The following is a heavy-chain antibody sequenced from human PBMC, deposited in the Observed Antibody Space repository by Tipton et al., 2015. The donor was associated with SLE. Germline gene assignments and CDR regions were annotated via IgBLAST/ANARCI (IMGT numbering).Heavy chain of an antibody. CDR3: ARRWAGVTTVTTGGYYYYDMDV. CDR1: GGSIGRHY. D-gene: IGHD4-11*01. CDR2: IYYTEAT. J-gene: IGHJ6*02. Sequence: TLSLTCTVSGGSIGRHYWSWIRQSPGEGLEWIGCIYYTEATEFNPALRNRVTMSVDASKGQFSLKLSSVTAADTAVYYCARRWAGVTTVTTGGYYYYDMDVWGQGTTVTVSS. V-gene: IGHV4-59*08.